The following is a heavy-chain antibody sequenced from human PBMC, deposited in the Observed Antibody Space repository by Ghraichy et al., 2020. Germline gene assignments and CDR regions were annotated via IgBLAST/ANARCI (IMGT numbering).Heavy chain of an antibody. CDR3: TTDVRWEVAKYFDY. CDR1: GFTFSNVW. D-gene: IGHD1-26*01. Sequence: GGSLRLSCAASGFTFSNVWMSWVRQPPGKGLEWVGRIQSKIDGATTDYAAPMKGRFIISRDDSKNTLYLQMDSLKTEDTAVYYCTTDVRWEVAKYFDYWGQGTLVTVSS. CDR2: IQSKIDGATT. V-gene: IGHV3-15*01. J-gene: IGHJ4*02.